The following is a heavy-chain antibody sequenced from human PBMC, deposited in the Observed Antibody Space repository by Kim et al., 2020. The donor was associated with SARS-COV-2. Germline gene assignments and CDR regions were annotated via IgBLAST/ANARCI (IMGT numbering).Heavy chain of an antibody. CDR1: GFTFSSYS. CDR3: AREGGDSSSPNWFDP. Sequence: GGSLRLSCAASGFTFSSYSMNWVRQAPGKGLEWVSSISSSSSYIYYADSVKGRFTISRDNAKNSLYLQMNSLRAEDTAVYYCAREGGDSSSPNWFDPWGQGTLVTVSS. CDR2: ISSSSSYI. J-gene: IGHJ5*02. D-gene: IGHD6-13*01. V-gene: IGHV3-21*01.